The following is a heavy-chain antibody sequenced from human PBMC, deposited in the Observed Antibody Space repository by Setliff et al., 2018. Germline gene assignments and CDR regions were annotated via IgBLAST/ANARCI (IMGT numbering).Heavy chain of an antibody. Sequence: LSLTCTVSGGSISSSSYYWGWIRQPPGKGLEWIGSIYYSGSTYYNPSLKSRVTISVDTSKNQFSLKLSSVTAADTAAYYCARDRITIFGVVIPFDYWGQGTLVTVSS. D-gene: IGHD3-3*01. V-gene: IGHV4-39*07. CDR3: ARDRITIFGVVIPFDY. J-gene: IGHJ4*02. CDR2: IYYSGST. CDR1: GGSISSSSYY.